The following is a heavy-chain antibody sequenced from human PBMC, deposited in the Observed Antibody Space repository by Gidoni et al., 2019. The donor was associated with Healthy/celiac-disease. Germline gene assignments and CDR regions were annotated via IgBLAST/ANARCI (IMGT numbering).Heavy chain of an antibody. Sequence: QVQLVESGGGLVPPGGSRRLSCAASGFTFSDYYMSWIRQAPGKGLEWVSYSSSSGITIYYSDSVKGRFTISRDNAKNSLYLQMNSLRAEDTAVYYCASDPVDDSSGYVDYWGQGTLVTVSS. CDR1: GFTFSDYY. J-gene: IGHJ4*02. CDR3: ASDPVDDSSGYVDY. CDR2: SSSSGITI. D-gene: IGHD3-22*01. V-gene: IGHV3-11*01.